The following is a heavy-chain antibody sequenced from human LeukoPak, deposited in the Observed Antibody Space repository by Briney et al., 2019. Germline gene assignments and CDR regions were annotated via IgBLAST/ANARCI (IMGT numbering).Heavy chain of an antibody. CDR2: INPKSGGT. CDR3: ARGGDYYDTSGYSDDAFDI. J-gene: IGHJ3*02. V-gene: IGHV1-2*02. CDR1: GYTFIGYY. D-gene: IGHD3-22*01. Sequence: GASVTVSCKASGYTFIGYYIHWVRQAPGQGLEWMGWINPKSGGTNYAQKFQGRVSMTRDTSITTAYMELRRLTSDDTAIYFCARGGDYYDTSGYSDDAFDIWGQGKMVTVSS.